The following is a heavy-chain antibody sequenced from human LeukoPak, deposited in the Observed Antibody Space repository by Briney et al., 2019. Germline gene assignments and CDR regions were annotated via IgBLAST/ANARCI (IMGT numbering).Heavy chain of an antibody. CDR2: IDPSDSYT. D-gene: IGHD5-12*01. J-gene: IGHJ4*02. V-gene: IGHV5-10-1*01. Sequence: NLGESLKISCKGSGYGFTSYWISWVRQVPGKGLEWMGRIDPSDSYTNYSPSFQGHVTISADKSISTAYLQWSSLKASDTAMYYCAILHHSGYLDYFDYWGQGTLVTVSS. CDR3: AILHHSGYLDYFDY. CDR1: GYGFTSYW.